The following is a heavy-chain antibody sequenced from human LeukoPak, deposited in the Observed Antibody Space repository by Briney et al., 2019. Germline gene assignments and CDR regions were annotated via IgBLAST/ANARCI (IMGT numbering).Heavy chain of an antibody. J-gene: IGHJ4*02. V-gene: IGHV3-21*01. CDR1: GFSFSSYS. Sequence: GGSLRLSCAASGFSFSSYSMNWVRQALGKGLEWVSSISSSSSYVYYADSVKGRSTTSRDNAKNSLYLQVNSLRAEDTAVYYCASNGGRWLQNDYWGQGTLVTVSS. CDR3: ASNGGRWLQNDY. D-gene: IGHD5-24*01. CDR2: ISSSSSYV.